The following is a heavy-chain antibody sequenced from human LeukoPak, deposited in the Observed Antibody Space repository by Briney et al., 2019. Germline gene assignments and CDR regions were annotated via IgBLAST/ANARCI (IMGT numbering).Heavy chain of an antibody. J-gene: IGHJ3*02. Sequence: GGSLRLSCVGSRFSLSSYWMSWVRQAPGKGLEWVANIKQDGNVKQYVDSVKGRFTISRDNAKNSVYVEMNDLRVEDTAVYYCAAGDTFDIWGQGTLVPVSS. CDR3: AAGDTFDI. V-gene: IGHV3-7*01. CDR2: IKQDGNVK. D-gene: IGHD3-16*01. CDR1: RFSLSSYW.